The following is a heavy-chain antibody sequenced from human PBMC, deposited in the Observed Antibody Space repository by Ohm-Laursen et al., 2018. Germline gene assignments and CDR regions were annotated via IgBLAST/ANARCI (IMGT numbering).Heavy chain of an antibody. D-gene: IGHD4-23*01. CDR3: ARAGILRWPEYFQH. V-gene: IGHV3-48*03. CDR2: ISSSGSSI. J-gene: IGHJ1*01. CDR1: GFTFSSYE. Sequence: GSLRLSCAASGFTFSSYEMNWVRQAPGKGLEWVSYISSSGSSIYYADSLKGRFTISRDNAKNSLYLQMNSLRAEDTAVYYCARAGILRWPEYFQHWGQGTLVTVSS.